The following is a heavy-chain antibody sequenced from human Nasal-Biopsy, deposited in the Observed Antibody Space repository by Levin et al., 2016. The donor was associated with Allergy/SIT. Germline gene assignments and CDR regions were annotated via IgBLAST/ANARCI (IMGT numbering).Heavy chain of an antibody. V-gene: IGHV3-11*03. Sequence: GGSLRLSCAASGFTFSDYYMSWIRQAPGKGLEWVSYISSSSSYTNYADSVKGRFTISRDNAKNSLYLQMNSLRAEDTAVYYCARPRGGSGSQAYNFDYWGQGTLVTVSS. CDR3: ARPRGGSGSQAYNFDY. CDR1: GFTFSDYY. CDR2: ISSSSSYT. D-gene: IGHD3-10*01. J-gene: IGHJ4*02.